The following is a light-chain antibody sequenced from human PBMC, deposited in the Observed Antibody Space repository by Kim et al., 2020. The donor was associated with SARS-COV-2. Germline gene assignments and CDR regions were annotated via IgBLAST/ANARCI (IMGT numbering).Light chain of an antibody. V-gene: IGKV1-16*01. CDR3: QQSDTYPLT. CDR2: AAS. CDR1: QDISIY. Sequence: SATLGSRVTITCRASQDISIYLAWFQQKPEKAPKSLIYAASSLHAGVPSRFSGRGSGTDFSLTISSLQPEDFATYYCQQSDTYPLTFGGGTKLEI. J-gene: IGKJ4*01.